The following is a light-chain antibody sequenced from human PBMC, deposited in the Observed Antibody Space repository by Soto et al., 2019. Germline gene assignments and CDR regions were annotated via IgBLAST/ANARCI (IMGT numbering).Light chain of an antibody. CDR3: QQSYNSSQT. CDR2: AVS. Sequence: DIQITQSPSSLSASVGDEVTITCRSSHTIMTDLNWYQLKPGKPPRLLIDAVSSLQRGVPSRFSGSGTGTNFNLTINSLPPEDFATYSCQQSYNSSQTFSQATKVDIK. V-gene: IGKV1-39*01. CDR1: HTIMTD. J-gene: IGKJ1*01.